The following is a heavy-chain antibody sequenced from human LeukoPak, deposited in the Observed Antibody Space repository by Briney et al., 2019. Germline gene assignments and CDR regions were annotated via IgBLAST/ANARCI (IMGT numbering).Heavy chain of an antibody. V-gene: IGHV4-59*01. D-gene: IGHD1-20*01. CDR2: IYYSGST. CDR1: GGSISSYY. J-gene: IGHJ6*02. CDR3: ARALRARITGTTASVYGMDV. Sequence: PSETLSLTCTVSGGSISSYYWSWIRQPPGKGLEWIGYIYYSGSTNYNPSLKSRVTISVDTPKNQFSLKLSSVTAADTAVYYCARALRARITGTTASVYGMDVWGQGTTVTVSS.